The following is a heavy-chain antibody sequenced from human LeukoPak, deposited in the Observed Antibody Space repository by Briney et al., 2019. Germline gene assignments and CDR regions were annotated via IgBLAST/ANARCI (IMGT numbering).Heavy chain of an antibody. V-gene: IGHV4-34*01. Sequence: PSETLSLTCDVSGGSFSGHYWNWIRQPPGKGLEWIGEIDQSGNTNYNPSLKRRVTISLDTSKTQFSLKLSSVTAADTAVYYCARGPLGMSDYWGQGTLVTVSS. D-gene: IGHD7-27*01. J-gene: IGHJ4*02. CDR2: IDQSGNT. CDR3: ARGPLGMSDY. CDR1: GGSFSGHY.